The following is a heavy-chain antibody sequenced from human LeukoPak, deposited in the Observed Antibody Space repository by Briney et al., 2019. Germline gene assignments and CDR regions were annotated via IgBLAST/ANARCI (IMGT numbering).Heavy chain of an antibody. J-gene: IGHJ4*02. CDR2: IKSKTDGGTT. V-gene: IGHV3-15*01. CDR3: TRDREVAGPDS. Sequence: GGSLRLSCAASGFTFSSYAMTWVRQAPGKGLEWVGRIKSKTDGGTTDYAAAVKGRFSISRDDSENTLSLQMSSLKTDDTAVYSCTRDREVAGPDSWGQGTLVTVSS. CDR1: GFTFSSYA. D-gene: IGHD6-19*01.